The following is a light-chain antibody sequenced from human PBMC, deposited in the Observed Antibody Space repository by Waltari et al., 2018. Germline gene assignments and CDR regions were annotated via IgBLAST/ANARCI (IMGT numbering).Light chain of an antibody. V-gene: IGLV2-14*03. CDR3: SSYTSSNTYV. CDR1: TSDVSDYNY. J-gene: IGLJ1*01. CDR2: DVN. Sequence: QSALTQPASVSGSPGQSITISCTGTTSDVSDYNYASWYQQHPVPAPKPMLYDVNNQPSGVSNRFSGSKSGNTASLTISGLQAEDEADYYCSSYTSSNTYVFGTGTKVTVL.